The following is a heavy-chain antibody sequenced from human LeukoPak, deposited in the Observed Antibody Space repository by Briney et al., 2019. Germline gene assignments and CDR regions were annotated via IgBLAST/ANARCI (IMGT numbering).Heavy chain of an antibody. CDR1: GGSISSYY. V-gene: IGHV4-59*01. CDR2: IYYSGST. D-gene: IGHD5-18*01. Sequence: SETLSHTCTVSGGSISSYYWSWIRQPPGKGLEWIGYIYYSGSTNYNPSLKSRVTISVDTSKNQFSLKLSSVTAADTAVYYCATSPIQLWLPFDYWGQGTLVTVSS. J-gene: IGHJ4*02. CDR3: ATSPIQLWLPFDY.